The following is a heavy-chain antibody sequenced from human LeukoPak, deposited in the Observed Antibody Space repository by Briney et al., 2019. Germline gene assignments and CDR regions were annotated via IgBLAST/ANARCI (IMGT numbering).Heavy chain of an antibody. D-gene: IGHD5-12*01. Sequence: PGGSLRLSCAASGLTFSNYGMSWVRQAPGKGLEWVSAISGSGGNTYYADSVKGRFTISRDNSKNTLYLQMNSLRAEDTAVYYCARDAAGAGSGYDLYDFDYWGQGTLVTVSS. CDR2: ISGSGGNT. J-gene: IGHJ4*02. V-gene: IGHV3-23*01. CDR1: GLTFSNYG. CDR3: ARDAAGAGSGYDLYDFDY.